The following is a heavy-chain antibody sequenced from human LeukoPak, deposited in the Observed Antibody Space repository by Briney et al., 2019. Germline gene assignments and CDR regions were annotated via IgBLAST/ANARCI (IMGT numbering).Heavy chain of an antibody. J-gene: IGHJ3*02. CDR3: ATCEGVAGIGGAFDI. Sequence: SETLSLTCAVYGGSFSDYYWSWIRQPPGKGLEWIGYIYYSGSTYYNPSLKSRVTISVDTSKNQFSLKLSSVTAADTAVYYCATCEGVAGIGGAFDIWGQGTMVTVSS. D-gene: IGHD6-19*01. CDR1: GGSFSDYY. V-gene: IGHV4-34*01. CDR2: IYYSGST.